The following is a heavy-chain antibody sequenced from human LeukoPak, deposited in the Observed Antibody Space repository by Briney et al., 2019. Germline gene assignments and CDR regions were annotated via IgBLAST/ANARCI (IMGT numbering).Heavy chain of an antibody. CDR1: GFTFSSYA. J-gene: IGHJ4*02. Sequence: PGGSLRLSCAASGFTFSSYAMSWVRRAPGKGLEWVSAISGSGGSTYYADSVKGRFTISRDNSKNTLYLQMNSLRAEDTAVYYCAKIVVVPAAVYYFDYWGQGTLVTVSS. CDR3: AKIVVVPAAVYYFDY. D-gene: IGHD2-2*01. CDR2: ISGSGGST. V-gene: IGHV3-23*01.